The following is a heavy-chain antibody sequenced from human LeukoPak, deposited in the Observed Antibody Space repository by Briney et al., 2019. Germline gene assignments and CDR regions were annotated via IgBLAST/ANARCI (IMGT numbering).Heavy chain of an antibody. D-gene: IGHD6-19*01. V-gene: IGHV3-23*01. Sequence: PGGSLRLSCAASGFTFSTYAMSWVRQAPGKGLERVSGIGGSGGSTYYADSVKGRFTISRDNSKNTLYLQMNSLRAEDTAVYYCAKGGEGSGWLVYYYMDVWGKGTTVTVSS. CDR3: AKGGEGSGWLVYYYMDV. J-gene: IGHJ6*03. CDR1: GFTFSTYA. CDR2: IGGSGGST.